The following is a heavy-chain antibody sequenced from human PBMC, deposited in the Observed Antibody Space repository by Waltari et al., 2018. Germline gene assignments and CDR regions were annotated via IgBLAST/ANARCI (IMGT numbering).Heavy chain of an antibody. D-gene: IGHD6-6*01. V-gene: IGHV4-61*02. CDR2: IYTSGST. Sequence: QVQLQESGPGLVKPSQTLSLTCTVSGGSISSGSYYWSWIRQPAGKGLAWIGRIYTSGSTNYNPALKSRVTISVDTSKNQFSLKLSSVTAADTAVYYCARAGKYSSSRDYYGMDVWGQGTTVTVSS. J-gene: IGHJ6*02. CDR3: ARAGKYSSSRDYYGMDV. CDR1: GGSISSGSYY.